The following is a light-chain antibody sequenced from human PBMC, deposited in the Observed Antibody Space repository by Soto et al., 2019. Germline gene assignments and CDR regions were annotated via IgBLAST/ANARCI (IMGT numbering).Light chain of an antibody. CDR3: AAWDDSLTGVL. J-gene: IGLJ2*01. V-gene: IGLV1-44*01. CDR1: SSNIGTNT. CDR2: SNN. Sequence: QSVLTQPPSASGTPGQTVTISCSGSSSNIGTNTVNWYQHLPGTAPKLLIYSNNQRPSGVPDRFSGSKSGTSASLAISGLQSEDETYYYCAAWDDSLTGVLFGGGTKLIVL.